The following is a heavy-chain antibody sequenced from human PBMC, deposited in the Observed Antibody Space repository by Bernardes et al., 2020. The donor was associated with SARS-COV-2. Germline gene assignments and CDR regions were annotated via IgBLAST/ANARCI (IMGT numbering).Heavy chain of an antibody. J-gene: IGHJ4*02. CDR1: GFTFSSYG. Sequence: GGSLRLSCAASGFTFSSYGMHWVRQAPGKGLEWVAVISYDGSNKYYADSVKGRFTISRDNSKNTLYLQMNSLRAEDTAVYYCAKDAWLSERIMITFGGVIVGYFDYWGQGTLVTVSS. D-gene: IGHD3-16*02. V-gene: IGHV3-30*18. CDR3: AKDAWLSERIMITFGGVIVGYFDY. CDR2: ISYDGSNK.